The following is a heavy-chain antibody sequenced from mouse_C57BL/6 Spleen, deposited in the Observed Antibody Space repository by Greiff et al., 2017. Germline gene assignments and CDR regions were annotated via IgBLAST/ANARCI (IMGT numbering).Heavy chain of an antibody. CDR3: ARNHYYGSSFFDY. CDR1: GYAFSSSW. CDR2: IYPGDGDT. J-gene: IGHJ2*01. D-gene: IGHD1-1*01. Sequence: QVKLQQSGPELVKPGASVKISCKASGYAFSSSWMNWVKQRPGKGLEWIGRIYPGDGDTNYNGKFKGKATLPADKSSSTAYMQISSLKSEDSAVYFCARNHYYGSSFFDYWGQGTTLTVSS. V-gene: IGHV1-82*01.